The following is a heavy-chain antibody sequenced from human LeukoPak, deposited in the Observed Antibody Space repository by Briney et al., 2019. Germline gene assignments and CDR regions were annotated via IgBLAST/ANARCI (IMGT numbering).Heavy chain of an antibody. J-gene: IGHJ6*02. V-gene: IGHV3-15*01. Sequence: PGGSLRLSCAASGFTFSNAWMSWVRQAPGKGLEWVGRIKSKTDGGTTDYAAPVKGRFTISRDNSKNTLYLQMNSLRAEDTAVYYCATDSGYDRRYYYYYYGMDVWGQGTTVTVSS. CDR2: IKSKTDGGTT. D-gene: IGHD5-12*01. CDR1: GFTFSNAW. CDR3: ATDSGYDRRYYYYYYGMDV.